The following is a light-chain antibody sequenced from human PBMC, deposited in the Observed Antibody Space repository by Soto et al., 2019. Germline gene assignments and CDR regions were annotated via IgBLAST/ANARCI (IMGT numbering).Light chain of an antibody. CDR2: AAS. CDR1: QTVDSNF. CDR3: LKYGSSPGWT. J-gene: IGKJ1*01. V-gene: IGKV3-20*01. Sequence: VLAQSPGILFLSPGERALLCCRWSQTVDSNFLAWYQQKPGQAPRLLIYAASTRATGIPDRFSGSGSGTDFTLTISRLDPEDFAVYYCLKYGSSPGWTFGPGTKVDIK.